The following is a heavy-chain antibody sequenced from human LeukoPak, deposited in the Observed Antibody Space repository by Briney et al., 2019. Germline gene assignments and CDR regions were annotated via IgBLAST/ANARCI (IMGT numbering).Heavy chain of an antibody. CDR1: GYTFSDHF. J-gene: IGHJ5*02. Sequence: ASVKVSCKASGYTFSDHFIHWVRQAPRQGLEWMGYLNPNTGATNYAQKLQGRVTMIRDTSISTAYMELSSLTSDDAAVYYCARDQMTTVTNKFSGWFDPWGQGPLVTVSS. CDR2: LNPNTGAT. D-gene: IGHD4-17*01. CDR3: ARDQMTTVTNKFSGWFDP. V-gene: IGHV1-2*02.